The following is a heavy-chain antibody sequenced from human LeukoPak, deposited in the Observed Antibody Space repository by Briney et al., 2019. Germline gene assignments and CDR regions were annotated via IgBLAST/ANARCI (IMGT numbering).Heavy chain of an antibody. D-gene: IGHD3-22*01. J-gene: IGHJ4*02. CDR3: GREGHYYDSSGMTYYFDY. V-gene: IGHV4-59*01. Sequence: SETLSLTCTVSGRPISSYYLSWIRQPPGKELEWVGYIYYSWSTNHNPSLKRRVTITVETSKNQFAPKASSVTAADTAVYYCGREGHYYDSSGMTYYFDYWGQGTLVTVSS. CDR1: GRPISSYY. CDR2: IYYSWST.